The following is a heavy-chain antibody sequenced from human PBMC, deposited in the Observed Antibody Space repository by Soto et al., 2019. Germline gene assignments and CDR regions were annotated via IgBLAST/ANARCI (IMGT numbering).Heavy chain of an antibody. V-gene: IGHV4-30-4*08. J-gene: IGHJ6*02. CDR3: AREDDGGDRDYYGLDV. D-gene: IGHD2-21*02. CDR2: IHYSGSI. CDR1: GGSISYEYYH. Sequence: SETLSLTCTVSGGSISYEYYHWTWIRQSPGKGLEWIGYIHYSGSILYNPSFKSRVTISVYTSKNQFSLQLSSVTAADTAVYFCAREDDGGDRDYYGLDVWGQGTTVTVS.